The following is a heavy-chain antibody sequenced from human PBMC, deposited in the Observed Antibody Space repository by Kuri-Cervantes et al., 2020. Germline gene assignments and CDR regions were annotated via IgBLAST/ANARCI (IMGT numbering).Heavy chain of an antibody. V-gene: IGHV4-34*01. CDR1: GFTFSSYW. J-gene: IGHJ4*02. CDR2: INHSGST. CDR3: ARRSMVRGVDY. Sequence: GSLRLSCAASGFTFSSYWMSWVRQAPGKGLEWIGEINHSGSTNYNPSLKSRVTISVDTSKNLFSLKLSSVTAADTAVYYCARRSMVRGVDYWGQGTLVTVSS. D-gene: IGHD3-10*01.